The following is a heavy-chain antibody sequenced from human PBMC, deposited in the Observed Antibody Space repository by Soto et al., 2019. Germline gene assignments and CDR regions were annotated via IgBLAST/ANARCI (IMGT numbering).Heavy chain of an antibody. CDR2: IRSKAYGGTT. V-gene: IGHV3-49*03. D-gene: IGHD3-22*01. Sequence: PGGSLRLSCTASGLPFGDYAMSWFRQAPGKGLEWVGFIRSKAYGGTTEYAASVKGRFTISRDDSKSIAYLQMNSLKTEDTAVYYCTRIPYYYDSSGYYYYWGQGTLVTVSS. CDR3: TRIPYYYDSSGYYYY. CDR1: GLPFGDYA. J-gene: IGHJ4*02.